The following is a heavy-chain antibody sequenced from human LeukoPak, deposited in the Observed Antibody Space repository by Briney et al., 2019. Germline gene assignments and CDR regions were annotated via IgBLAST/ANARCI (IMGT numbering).Heavy chain of an antibody. J-gene: IGHJ6*03. D-gene: IGHD3-22*01. Sequence: PGGSLRLSCAASGFKFDDYGMSWVRQAPGKGLEWVSGINWNGGSPGYVDSVKGRFTISRDNAKNSLYLQMNSLRAEDTALYYCARESIYYDSSGFGYYYYYMDVWGKGTTVTVSS. CDR2: INWNGGSP. CDR3: ARESIYYDSSGFGYYYYYMDV. V-gene: IGHV3-20*04. CDR1: GFKFDDYG.